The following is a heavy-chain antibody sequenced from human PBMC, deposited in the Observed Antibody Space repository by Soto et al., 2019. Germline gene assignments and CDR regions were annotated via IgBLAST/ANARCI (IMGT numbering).Heavy chain of an antibody. Sequence: SETLSLTCTVSGGALSNCGCYWSWIRQHPGKGLEWIGYIYSSGTTYYNPSLKSRITMSVDTPKNQFSLKLSSMTAADTAVYYCASESLSGVYYFCIDYWGQGTLVTVS. CDR3: ASESLSGVYYFCIDY. D-gene: IGHD4-17*01. CDR2: IYSSGTT. CDR1: GGALSNCGCY. V-gene: IGHV4-31*03. J-gene: IGHJ4*02.